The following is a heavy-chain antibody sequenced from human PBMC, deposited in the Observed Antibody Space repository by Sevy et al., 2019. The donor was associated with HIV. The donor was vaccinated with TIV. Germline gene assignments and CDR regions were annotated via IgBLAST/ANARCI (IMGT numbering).Heavy chain of an antibody. D-gene: IGHD3-3*01. Sequence: SQTLSLTCAISGDSVSTNSAVWNWIRQSPSRGLEWLGRTYYRSKWHNDYSVSLKGRLTITPDTSKNQFSLHLKSVTADDTAVYFCARAGATIFGIVTMSFDVWGQGTLVTVSS. CDR1: GDSVSTNSAV. V-gene: IGHV6-1*01. CDR3: ARAGATIFGIVTMSFDV. J-gene: IGHJ4*02. CDR2: TYYRSKWHN.